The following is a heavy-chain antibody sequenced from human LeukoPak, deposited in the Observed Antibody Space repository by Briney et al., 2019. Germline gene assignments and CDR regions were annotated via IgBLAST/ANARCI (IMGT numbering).Heavy chain of an antibody. J-gene: IGHJ4*02. D-gene: IGHD6-13*01. Sequence: PGGSLRLSCAASGFTFSDYYMSWIRQAPGEGLEWVSFISSSGTTIYYADSVNGRFTIFRDNAKNSLFLQMNSLRAEDTAVYYCARGYSSSCPDYWGQGTLLTVSS. CDR1: GFTFSDYY. CDR3: ARGYSSSCPDY. V-gene: IGHV3-11*01. CDR2: ISSSGTTI.